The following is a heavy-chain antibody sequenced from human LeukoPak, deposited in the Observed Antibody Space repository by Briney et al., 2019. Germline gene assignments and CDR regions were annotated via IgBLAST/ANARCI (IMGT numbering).Heavy chain of an antibody. Sequence: PGGSLRLSCAASGFTFDDYAMHWVRQVPGKGLEWVSGISWNSGSIAYADSVKGRFTISRDNAKNSLYLQMNSLRAEDTAVYYCARRSEVTTTDYWGQGTLVTVSS. D-gene: IGHD4-17*01. V-gene: IGHV3-9*01. J-gene: IGHJ4*02. CDR3: ARRSEVTTTDY. CDR2: ISWNSGSI. CDR1: GFTFDDYA.